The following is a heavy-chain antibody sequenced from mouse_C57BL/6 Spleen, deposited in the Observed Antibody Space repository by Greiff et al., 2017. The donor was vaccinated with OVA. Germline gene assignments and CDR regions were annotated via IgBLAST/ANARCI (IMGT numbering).Heavy chain of an antibody. CDR3: ARGGGYYDFYWYFDV. CDR1: GYSITSGYY. V-gene: IGHV3-6*01. CDR2: ISYDGSN. J-gene: IGHJ1*03. Sequence: EVKLQESGPGLVKPSQSLSLTCSVTGYSITSGYYWNWIRQFPGNKLEWMGYISYDGSNNYNPSLKNRISITRDTSKNQFFLKLNSVTTEDTATYYCARGGGYYDFYWYFDVWGTGTTVTVSS. D-gene: IGHD2-3*01.